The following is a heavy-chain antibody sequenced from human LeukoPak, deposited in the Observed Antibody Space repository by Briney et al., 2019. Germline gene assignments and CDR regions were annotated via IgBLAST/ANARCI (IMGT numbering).Heavy chain of an antibody. D-gene: IGHD3-10*01. CDR3: ATDPSSITMVRV. Sequence: SVKASCKASGGTFSSYAISWVRQAPGQGLEWMGGIIPIFGTANYAQKFQGRVTMTEDTSTDTAYMELSSLRSEDTAVYYCATDPSSITMVRVWGQGTLVTVSS. J-gene: IGHJ4*02. CDR2: IIPIFGTA. CDR1: GGTFSSYA. V-gene: IGHV1-69*06.